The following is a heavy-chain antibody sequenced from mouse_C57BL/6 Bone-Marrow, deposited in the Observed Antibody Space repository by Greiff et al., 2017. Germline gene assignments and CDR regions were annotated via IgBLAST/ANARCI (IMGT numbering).Heavy chain of an antibody. D-gene: IGHD1-2*01. Sequence: VQLKESGAELVRPGASVKLSCTASGFNIKDDYMHWVKQRPEQGLEWIGWIDPENGDTEYASKFQGKATITADTSSNTAYLQLSSLTSEDTAVYYCTTIITTGYWGQGTTLTGSS. V-gene: IGHV14-4*01. CDR1: GFNIKDDY. J-gene: IGHJ2*01. CDR3: TTIITTGY. CDR2: IDPENGDT.